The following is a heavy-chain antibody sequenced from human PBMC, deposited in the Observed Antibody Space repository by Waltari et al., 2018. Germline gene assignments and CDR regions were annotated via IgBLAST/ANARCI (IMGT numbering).Heavy chain of an antibody. J-gene: IGHJ3*01. Sequence: EVQLLQSGAELTEPGTTVRISCKVSGYTCSDYYINRVQQAPGKVLRWRGLVDPEDGETIDADNFQGRVTISADTSTDTAFMELSSLRSEDTAVFYCATALGDSSSASRPFDFWGQGTMITVSS. V-gene: IGHV1-69-2*01. D-gene: IGHD6-19*01. CDR1: GYTCSDYY. CDR2: VDPEDGET. CDR3: ATALGDSSSASRPFDF.